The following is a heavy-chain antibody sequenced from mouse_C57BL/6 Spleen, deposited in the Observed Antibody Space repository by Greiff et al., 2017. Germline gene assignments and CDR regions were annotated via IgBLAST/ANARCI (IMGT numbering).Heavy chain of an antibody. J-gene: IGHJ3*01. D-gene: IGHD2-5*01. Sequence: QVQLQQSGAELMKPGASVKLSCKATGYTFTGYWIEWVKQRPGHGLEWIGEILPGSGSTNYNEKFKGKATFTADKSSNTAYMQLSSLTTEDSAVYYGARSYSNNGGVFAYWGQGTLVTVSA. V-gene: IGHV1-9*01. CDR1: GYTFTGYW. CDR3: ARSYSNNGGVFAY. CDR2: ILPGSGST.